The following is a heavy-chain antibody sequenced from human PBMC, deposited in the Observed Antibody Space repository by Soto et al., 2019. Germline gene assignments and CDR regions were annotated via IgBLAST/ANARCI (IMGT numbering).Heavy chain of an antibody. CDR2: INPNSGGT. D-gene: IGHD3-22*01. J-gene: IGHJ4*02. Sequence: GASVKVSCKASGYTFTGYYMHWVRQAPGQGLEWMGWINPNSGGTNYAQKFQGWVTMTRDTSISTAYMELSRLRSDDTAVYYCAREGYYYDSSGYYYLKPFDYWGQGTLVTAPQ. V-gene: IGHV1-2*04. CDR1: GYTFTGYY. CDR3: AREGYYYDSSGYYYLKPFDY.